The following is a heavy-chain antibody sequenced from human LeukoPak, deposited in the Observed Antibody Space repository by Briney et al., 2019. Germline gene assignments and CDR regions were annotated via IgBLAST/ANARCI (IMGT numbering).Heavy chain of an antibody. CDR3: SSVQYTALSKIRGHFDC. Sequence: SETLSLTCAVLIGSFRGCNWNWIRQPPGKGLEWIGEINHSGDTKYNPSLKSQVTISLGTSKNQFSLKLNSVTAADTAVYYLSSVQYTALSKIRGHFDCWGQGTLVTVSS. CDR2: INHSGDT. CDR1: IGSFRGCN. V-gene: IGHV4-34*01. J-gene: IGHJ4*02. D-gene: IGHD5/OR15-5a*01.